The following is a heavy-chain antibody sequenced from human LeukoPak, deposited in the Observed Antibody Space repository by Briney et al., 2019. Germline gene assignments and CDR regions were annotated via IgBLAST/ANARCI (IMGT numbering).Heavy chain of an antibody. Sequence: GRSLRLSCAASGFTFSSYGMHWVRQAPGKGLEWVAVISYDGSNKYYADSVKGRFTISRDNSKNTLYLQMNRLRAEDTAVYYCAKDNSSSFDYWGQGTLVTVSS. CDR2: ISYDGSNK. CDR1: GFTFSSYG. D-gene: IGHD6-13*01. J-gene: IGHJ4*02. CDR3: AKDNSSSFDY. V-gene: IGHV3-30*18.